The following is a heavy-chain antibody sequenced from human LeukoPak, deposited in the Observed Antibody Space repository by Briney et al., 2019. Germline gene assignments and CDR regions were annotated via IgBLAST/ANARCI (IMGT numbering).Heavy chain of an antibody. D-gene: IGHD3-22*01. V-gene: IGHV3-30-3*01. Sequence: SNKSYPDSVKGRFTISRDNSKTTLYLQMNSLRAEDTAVYYCARATYYYDGSGYYYTYYFDYWGQGTLVTVSS. J-gene: IGHJ4*02. CDR3: ARATYYYDGSGYYYTYYFDY. CDR2: SNK.